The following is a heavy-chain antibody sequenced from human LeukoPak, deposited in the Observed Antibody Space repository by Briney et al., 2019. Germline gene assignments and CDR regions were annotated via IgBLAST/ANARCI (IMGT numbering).Heavy chain of an antibody. D-gene: IGHD5-18*01. Sequence: PGRSLRLSCAASGFTFSSYGMHWVRQAPGKGLEWVAVIWYDGSNKYYADSVKGRFTISRDNSKNTLYLQMNSLRAEDTAVYYCARRGHGYGSPFDYWGQGTLVTVSS. J-gene: IGHJ4*02. CDR1: GFTFSSYG. CDR3: ARRGHGYGSPFDY. V-gene: IGHV3-33*01. CDR2: IWYDGSNK.